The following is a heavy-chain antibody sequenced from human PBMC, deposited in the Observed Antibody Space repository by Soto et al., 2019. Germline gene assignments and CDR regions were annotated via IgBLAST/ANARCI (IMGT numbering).Heavy chain of an antibody. Sequence: EVRLEESGGGPVESGRSLRLSCSGFGLTFDPYALDWVLQAPGKGLEWLGFISSEANGGTTDYAAFLRGRATISRANSKALACLEIKKLQSDNTAIYYGTRLYFEKGGCFVDWGQRPRVAVAS. D-gene: IGHD2-8*01. J-gene: IGHJ4*02. CDR2: ISSEANGGTT. CDR3: TRLYFEKGGCFVD. CDR1: GLTFDPYA. V-gene: IGHV3-49*04.